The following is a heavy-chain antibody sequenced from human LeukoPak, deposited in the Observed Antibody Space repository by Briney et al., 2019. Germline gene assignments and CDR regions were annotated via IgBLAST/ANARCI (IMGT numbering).Heavy chain of an antibody. V-gene: IGHV3-64*02. CDR2: ISTNGDST. CDR1: GSIVREQY. CDR3: ARWGSTSCYDY. J-gene: IGHJ4*02. D-gene: IGHD2-2*01. Sequence: GGSLRLSCEAPGSIVREQYWSWVRQAPGKGLEYVSAISTNGDSTYYADSVKGRFTISRDNSKNMLFLQMGSLRADDMAVYYCARWGSTSCYDYWGQGTLVTVSS.